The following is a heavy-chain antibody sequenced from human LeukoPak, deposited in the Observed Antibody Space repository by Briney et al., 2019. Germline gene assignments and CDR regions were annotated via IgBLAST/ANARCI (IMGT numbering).Heavy chain of an antibody. CDR2: INPSGGST. CDR3: ARPLRPWLPENAFDI. V-gene: IGHV1-46*01. Sequence: ASVTVSCKASGYTFTSYYMHWVRQAPGQGLEWMGIINPSGGSTSYAQKFQGRVTMTRDTSTSTVYMELSSLRSEDTAVYYCARPLRPWLPENAFDIWGQGTMVTVSS. CDR1: GYTFTSYY. D-gene: IGHD5-12*01. J-gene: IGHJ3*02.